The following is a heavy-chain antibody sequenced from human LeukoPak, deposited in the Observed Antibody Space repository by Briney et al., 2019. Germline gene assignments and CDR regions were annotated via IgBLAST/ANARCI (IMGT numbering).Heavy chain of an antibody. D-gene: IGHD1-1*01. V-gene: IGHV3-48*03. CDR3: ARKDSTKRTIYYSYYMDV. J-gene: IGHJ6*03. CDR2: ISSSGSTV. Sequence: GVSLRLSCAASGFTFSNYEMNWVRQAPGKGLEWVSYISSSGSTVYYADSVKGRFTISRDNAKNSLYLQMNSLRAEDTAVYYCARKDSTKRTIYYSYYMDVWGKGTTVTVSS. CDR1: GFTFSNYE.